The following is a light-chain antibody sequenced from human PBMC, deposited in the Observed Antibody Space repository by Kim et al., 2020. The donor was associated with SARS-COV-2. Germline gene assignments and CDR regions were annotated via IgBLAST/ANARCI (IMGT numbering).Light chain of an antibody. CDR2: DVS. CDR3: TSYTRSDTWV. J-gene: IGLJ3*02. V-gene: IGLV2-14*03. CDR1: SSDVVAYNL. Sequence: GQSVTISCTGTSSDVVAYNLVSWYQQHPGKAPKFMIHDVSQRPSGVSNRFSGSKSGNTASLTISGLQAEDEADYYCTSYTRSDTWVFGGGTQLTVL.